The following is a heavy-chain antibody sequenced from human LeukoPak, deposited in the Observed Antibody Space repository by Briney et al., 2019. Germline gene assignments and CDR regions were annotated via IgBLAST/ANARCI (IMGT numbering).Heavy chain of an antibody. CDR3: ARDTGWYFDL. J-gene: IGHJ2*01. CDR2: ITGDGSST. Sequence: GGSLRLSCAASGFTFTGYWMHWVRQPPGKGLVWVSRITGDGSSTTYADSVKGRFTISRDNAKNTLYQQMISLRAEDTAVYYCARDTGWYFDLWGRGTLVTVSS. V-gene: IGHV3-74*01. D-gene: IGHD4-17*01. CDR1: GFTFTGYW.